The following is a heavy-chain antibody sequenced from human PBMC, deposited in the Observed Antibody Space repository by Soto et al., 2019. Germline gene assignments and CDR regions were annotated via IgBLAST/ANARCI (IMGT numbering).Heavy chain of an antibody. CDR3: ARGSGSVAVGMDV. CDR2: IWYDGSNK. V-gene: IGHV3-33*01. D-gene: IGHD3-10*01. CDR1: GFTFSSYG. J-gene: IGHJ6*02. Sequence: ESGGGVVQPGRSLRLSCAASGFTFSSYGMHWVRQAPGKGLEWVAVIWYDGSNKYYADSVKGRFTISRDNSKNTLYLQMNSLRAEDTAVYYCARGSGSVAVGMDVWGQGTTVTVSS.